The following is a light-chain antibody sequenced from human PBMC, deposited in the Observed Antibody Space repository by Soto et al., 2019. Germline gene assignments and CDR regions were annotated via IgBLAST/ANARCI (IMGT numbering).Light chain of an antibody. CDR3: MQGTHWPPT. Sequence: DVVMTQSPLSLPVTLGQPASISCRSSQSLVFRDGNTYLYWFQQRPGQSPRRLIYEVSNRDSGVPDRFSGSGSGTDFTLKISRVEAEDVGVYYCMQGTHWPPTFGQGTKLEIK. CDR1: QSLVFRDGNTY. J-gene: IGKJ2*01. V-gene: IGKV2-30*01. CDR2: EVS.